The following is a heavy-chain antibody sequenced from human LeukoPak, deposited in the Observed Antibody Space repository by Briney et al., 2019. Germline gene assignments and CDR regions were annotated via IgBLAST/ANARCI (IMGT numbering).Heavy chain of an antibody. V-gene: IGHV4-34*01. D-gene: IGHD3-22*01. CDR1: GGSFSGYY. J-gene: IGHJ4*02. Sequence: SETQSLTCAVYGGSFSGYYWSWIRQPPGKGLEWIGEINHSGSTNYNPSLKSRVTISVDTSKNQFSLKLSSVTAADTAVYYCARGITYYYDSSGYYYWGQGTLVTVSS. CDR3: ARGITYYYDSSGYYY. CDR2: INHSGST.